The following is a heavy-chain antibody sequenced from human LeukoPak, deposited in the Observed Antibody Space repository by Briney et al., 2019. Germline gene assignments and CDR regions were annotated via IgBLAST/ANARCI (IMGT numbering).Heavy chain of an antibody. CDR1: GFTFSSYS. V-gene: IGHV3-21*04. J-gene: IGHJ6*02. D-gene: IGHD6-13*01. Sequence: KAGGSLRLSCAASGFTFSSYSMNWVREAPGKGLEWVSSISSSSSYIYYADSVKGRFTISKDNSKNTVYLQMSSLRVDDTAVYYCAKAASSSWPSYYYGMDVWGQGTTVTVSS. CDR2: ISSSSSYI. CDR3: AKAASSSWPSYYYGMDV.